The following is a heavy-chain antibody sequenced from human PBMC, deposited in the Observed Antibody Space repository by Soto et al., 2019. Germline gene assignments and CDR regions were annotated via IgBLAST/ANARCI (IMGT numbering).Heavy chain of an antibody. D-gene: IGHD5-18*01. Sequence: ASVKVACKASGYTFSNYYIHWMGQAPGQGLEWKGIVNPNGYTPTLAQKFQGRLTVTSDTSTNTVYMDLGSLTPEDTAVYFCARDLHGAFTTMVYWGQGTLVTVSS. CDR3: ARDLHGAFTTMVY. CDR2: VNPNGYTP. J-gene: IGHJ1*01. CDR1: GYTFSNYY. V-gene: IGHV1-46*01.